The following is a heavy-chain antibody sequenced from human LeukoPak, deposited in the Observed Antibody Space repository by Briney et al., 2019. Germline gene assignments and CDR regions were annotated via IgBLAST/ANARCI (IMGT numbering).Heavy chain of an antibody. V-gene: IGHV3-53*01. D-gene: IGHD1-14*01. CDR2: IYSGGST. J-gene: IGHJ5*02. CDR1: GFIVSSNY. Sequence: GGSLRLSCAASGFIVSSNYMSWVRQAPGKGLEWVSVIYSGGSTYYADSVKGRFTISRDNSKNTLYLQMNSLRAEDTAVYYCARHQPLLLGGGWFDPWGQGTLVTVSS. CDR3: ARHQPLLLGGGWFDP.